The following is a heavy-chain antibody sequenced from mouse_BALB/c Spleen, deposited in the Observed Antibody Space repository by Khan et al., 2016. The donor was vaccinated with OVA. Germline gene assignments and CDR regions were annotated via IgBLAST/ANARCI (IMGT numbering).Heavy chain of an antibody. CDR3: AGRRGTYDY. D-gene: IGHD2-10*01. CDR1: GFTFTSYD. J-gene: IGHJ2*01. CDR2: IFPGDGST. Sequence: QVQLQQSGAELVKPGASVKLSCKASGFTFTSYDINWVRQRPEQGLEWIGWIFPGDGSTKYNEKFKGKALLTTDNSASTAYMQLSRPTSEDSSFFFCAGRRGTYDYWGKDTTLTVSS. V-gene: IGHV1S56*01.